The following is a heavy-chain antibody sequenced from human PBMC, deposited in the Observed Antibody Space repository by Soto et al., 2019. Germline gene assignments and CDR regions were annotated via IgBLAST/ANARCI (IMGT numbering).Heavy chain of an antibody. CDR2: IYYSGST. Sequence: SETLSLTCTVSGGSISSYYWSWIRQPPGKGLEWIGYIYYSGSTNYNSSLKSRVTISVDTSKNQFSLKLSSVTAADTAVYYCARFNYYDSSGYFDYWGQGTLVTVSS. CDR1: GGSISSYY. V-gene: IGHV4-59*13. CDR3: ARFNYYDSSGYFDY. D-gene: IGHD3-22*01. J-gene: IGHJ4*02.